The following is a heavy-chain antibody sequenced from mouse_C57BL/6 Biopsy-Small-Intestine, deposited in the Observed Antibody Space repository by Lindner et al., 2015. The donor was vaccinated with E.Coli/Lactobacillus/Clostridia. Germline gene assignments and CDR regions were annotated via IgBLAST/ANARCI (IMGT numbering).Heavy chain of an antibody. D-gene: IGHD1-1*01. V-gene: IGHV1-66*01. J-gene: IGHJ2*01. CDR2: IYPGSGNA. Sequence: VQLQESGPELVKPGASVKISCKASGYRFTTDYIHWVKQRPGQGLEWIGWIYPGSGNANYNEKFKGKATLTADSSSSTSYMQLSGLTSEDSAVYYCVRDYYYGSSLDYWGQGTTLTVSS. CDR1: GYRFTTDY. CDR3: VRDYYYGSSLDY.